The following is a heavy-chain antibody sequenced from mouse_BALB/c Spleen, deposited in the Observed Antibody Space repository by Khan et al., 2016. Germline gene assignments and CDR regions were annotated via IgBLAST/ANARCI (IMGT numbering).Heavy chain of an antibody. J-gene: IGHJ3*01. V-gene: IGHV6-6*02. Sequence: EVKLEESGGGLVQPGGSMKLSCVASGFTFSNYWMNWVRQSPEKGLEWVAEIRLKSNNYATHYAVSVKGRFTISRADSKSSVYLQMNNIRAEDTGIYYCTGELGLAYWGQGTLVTVSA. CDR3: TGELGLAY. D-gene: IGHD3-1*01. CDR1: GFTFSNYW. CDR2: IRLKSNNYAT.